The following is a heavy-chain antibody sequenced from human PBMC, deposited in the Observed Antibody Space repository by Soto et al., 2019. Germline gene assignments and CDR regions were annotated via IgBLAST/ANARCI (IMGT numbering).Heavy chain of an antibody. CDR3: ARGIWEMATIRPENY. V-gene: IGHV3-49*03. Sequence: HPGESLRLSCTGSGFTFGDYAMSWFRQAPGKGLEWVGFIRSKPYGVTAEYAASVKGRSTISRDDSKSIAYLQMNSLTTEDTAVYYCARGIWEMATIRPENYWGQGTPVTVSS. J-gene: IGHJ4*02. CDR2: IRSKPYGVTA. D-gene: IGHD5-12*01. CDR1: GFTFGDYA.